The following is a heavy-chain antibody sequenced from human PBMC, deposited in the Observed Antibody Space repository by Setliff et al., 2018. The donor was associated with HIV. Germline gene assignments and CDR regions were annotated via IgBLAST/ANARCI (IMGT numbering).Heavy chain of an antibody. CDR3: ARHPVAGTPYYFDS. CDR2: VYPGDSDV. J-gene: IGHJ4*02. D-gene: IGHD6-19*01. CDR1: GYNFVNYW. Sequence: GESLKISCKASGYNFVNYWIGWVRLMPGKGLEWMGIVYPGDSDVRYSPSFQGYVSISVDKSITTAYLQWSSLQASDTAIYYCARHPVAGTPYYFDSWGQGTLVTVSS. V-gene: IGHV5-51*01.